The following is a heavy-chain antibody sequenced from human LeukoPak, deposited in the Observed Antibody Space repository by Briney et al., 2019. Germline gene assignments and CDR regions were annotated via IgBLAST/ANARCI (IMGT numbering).Heavy chain of an antibody. J-gene: IGHJ6*03. Sequence: SDTLSLTCAVSGYSISSGNWWGWIRPPPGKGLEWIGYIYYSGSIYYNPSLKSRVTMSVDTSKNQFSLKLSSVTAVDTAVYYCARSGCSSTSCYSPLCYYMDVWGKGTTVTVSS. D-gene: IGHD2-2*01. CDR3: ARSGCSSTSCYSPLCYYMDV. CDR2: IYYSGSI. V-gene: IGHV4-28*05. CDR1: GYSISSGNW.